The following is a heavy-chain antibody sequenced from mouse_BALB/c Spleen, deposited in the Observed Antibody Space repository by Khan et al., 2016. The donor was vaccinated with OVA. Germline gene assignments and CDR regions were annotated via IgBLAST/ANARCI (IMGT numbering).Heavy chain of an antibody. Sequence: QIQLVQSGPELKKPGETVKISCKASGYIFTNYGMNWVKQAPGQGLKWMGWINTYTGEPTYADDFRGRFAFSLETSASTAYLQINNLKSEDTATYFCARGTFYYAGGKNAWFAYWGQGTLVTVSA. CDR1: GYIFTNYG. J-gene: IGHJ3*01. V-gene: IGHV9-3-1*01. D-gene: IGHD1-1*01. CDR2: INTYTGEP. CDR3: ARGTFYYAGGKNAWFAY.